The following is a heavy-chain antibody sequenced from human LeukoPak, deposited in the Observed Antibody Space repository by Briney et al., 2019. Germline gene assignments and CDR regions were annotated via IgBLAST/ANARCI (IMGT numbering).Heavy chain of an antibody. CDR3: ATDIAVAGKGTYYFDY. V-gene: IGHV1-2*02. CDR1: GYTFTGYY. D-gene: IGHD6-19*01. CDR2: INPNSGGT. Sequence: ASVKVSCKASGYTFTGYYMHWVRQAPGQGLAWMGWINPNSGGTNYAQKFQGRVTMTRDTSISTAHMELSRLRSDDTAVYYCATDIAVAGKGTYYFDYWGQGTLVTVSS. J-gene: IGHJ4*02.